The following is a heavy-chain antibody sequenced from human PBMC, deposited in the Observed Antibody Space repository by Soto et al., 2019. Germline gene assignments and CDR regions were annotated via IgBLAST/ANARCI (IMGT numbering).Heavy chain of an antibody. Sequence: QVQLVQSGAEVKRPGSSVKVSCKASGDTFSFYSINWVRQAPGLGLEWMGRVNPILSMSNYAQRFKGIVTMTADKSTSTASMELSGLRSEDTDMYYCATSYGSGYRAFDYWGQGALVTVSS. D-gene: IGHD3-10*01. CDR3: ATSYGSGYRAFDY. V-gene: IGHV1-69*04. CDR2: VNPILSMS. CDR1: GDTFSFYS. J-gene: IGHJ4*02.